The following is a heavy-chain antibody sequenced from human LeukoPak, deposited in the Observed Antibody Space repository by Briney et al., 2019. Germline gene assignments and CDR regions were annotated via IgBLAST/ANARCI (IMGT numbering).Heavy chain of an antibody. CDR2: IYYSGST. V-gene: IGHV4-59*01. CDR1: GASFNIYY. CDR3: ARGGFSGGILRYFDL. Sequence: SETLSLTCTVSGASFNIYYWSWIRQPPGKGLEWIGYIYYSGSTNYNPSLKSRLTISVDTSKNQFSLNLRSVTAADTAVYHCARGGFSGGILRYFDLWGRGTLVTVSS. J-gene: IGHJ2*01. D-gene: IGHD2-15*01.